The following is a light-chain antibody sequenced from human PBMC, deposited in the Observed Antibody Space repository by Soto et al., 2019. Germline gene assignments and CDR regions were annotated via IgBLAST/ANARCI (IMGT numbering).Light chain of an antibody. CDR2: AAS. J-gene: IGKJ3*01. CDR1: QSISSY. V-gene: IGKV1-39*01. CDR3: QQSYSSPPG. Sequence: DIQMTQSPSSLSASVGDRVTITCRASQSISSYLNWYQHKPGKAPKHLIYAASSLQSGVPSRFSGSGSGTDFTLTISSLQPEDFATYYCQQSYSSPPGFGPGTKVDIK.